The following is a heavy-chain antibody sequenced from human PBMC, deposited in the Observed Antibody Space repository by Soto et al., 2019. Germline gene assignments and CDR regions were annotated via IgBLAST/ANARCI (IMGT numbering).Heavy chain of an antibody. D-gene: IGHD1-7*01. CDR3: AMTKTTLYNWFDP. CDR1: GFTVSTKY. Sequence: PGGSLRLSCAASGFTVSTKYMSWVRQAPGKGLEWVSVIYSGGSTFYADSVRGRFTISRDNSKNTVNLQMNSLRAADTAMYYCAMTKTTLYNWFDPWGQGTQVTVSS. J-gene: IGHJ5*02. V-gene: IGHV3-66*01. CDR2: IYSGGST.